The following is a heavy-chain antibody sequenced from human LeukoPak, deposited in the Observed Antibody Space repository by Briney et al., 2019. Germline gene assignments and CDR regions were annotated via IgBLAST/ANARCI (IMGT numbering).Heavy chain of an antibody. V-gene: IGHV3-64*05. CDR2: ITSDGLTT. Sequence: GGSLRLSCSASGFTFSSYAMYWVRQAPGKGLEYVSAITSDGLTTHYADSVKGRITISRDNSRNTLYVHMSSLRTEDTAVYYCVKASSAAPRRHHGMDVWGQGTTVTVSS. J-gene: IGHJ6*02. D-gene: IGHD6-13*01. CDR3: VKASSAAPRRHHGMDV. CDR1: GFTFSSYA.